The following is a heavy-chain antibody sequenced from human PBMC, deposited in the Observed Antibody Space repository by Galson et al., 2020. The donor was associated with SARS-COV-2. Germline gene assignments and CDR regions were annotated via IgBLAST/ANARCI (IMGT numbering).Heavy chain of an antibody. J-gene: IGHJ4*02. V-gene: IGHV3-48*02. CDR3: ARERLDCSSTSCYPISYFDY. D-gene: IGHD2-2*01. Sequence: TGGSLRLSCAASGFTFSSYSMNWVRQAPGKGLEWVSYISNNSSTIYYADSVKGRFTISRDNAKNSLYLQMNSLRDEDTAVYYCARERLDCSSTSCYPISYFDYWGQGTLVTVSS. CDR1: GFTFSSYS. CDR2: ISNNSSTI.